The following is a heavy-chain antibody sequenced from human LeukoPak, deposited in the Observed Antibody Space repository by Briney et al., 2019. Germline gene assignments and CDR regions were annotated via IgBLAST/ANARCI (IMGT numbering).Heavy chain of an antibody. V-gene: IGHV3-21*01. D-gene: IGHD3-10*01. J-gene: IGHJ5*02. CDR3: AREITNIQYYYGSGSYSRSFDP. CDR2: ISSSSSYI. CDR1: GFTFSSYS. Sequence: PGGSLRLSCAASGFTFSSYSMNWVRQAPGKGLEWVSSISSSSSYIYYADSVKGRFTISRDNAKNSLYLQMNSLRAEDTAVYYCAREITNIQYYYGSGSYSRSFDPWGQGTLVTVSS.